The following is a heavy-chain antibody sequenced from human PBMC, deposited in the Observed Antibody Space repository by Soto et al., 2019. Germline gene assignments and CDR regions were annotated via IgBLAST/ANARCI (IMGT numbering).Heavy chain of an antibody. CDR3: AREYTYGSNFFDC. CDR2: ISHSGST. Sequence: QVQLQESGPGLVEPSQTLSLTCTVAGGSISSSAYYWRWILQQPGEGLEWIGYISHSGSTYYTPSLKSRVIISADTCKNPCSLNLTSVTAADTAVYYWAREYTYGSNFFDCWGQGALVTCSS. D-gene: IGHD5-18*01. CDR1: GGSISSSAYY. J-gene: IGHJ4*02. V-gene: IGHV4-31*03.